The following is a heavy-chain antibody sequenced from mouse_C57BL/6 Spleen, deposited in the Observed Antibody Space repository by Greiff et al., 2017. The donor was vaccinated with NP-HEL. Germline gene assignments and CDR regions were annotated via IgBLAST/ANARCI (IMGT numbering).Heavy chain of an antibody. Sequence: QVQLQQSGPELVKPGASVKISCKASGYAFSSSWMNWVKQRPGKGLEWIGRIYPGDGDTNYNGKFKGKATLTADKSSSTAYMQLSSLTSEDSAVYFCARSRAYDSNFFDYWGQGTTLTVSS. D-gene: IGHD1-1*01. CDR1: GYAFSSSW. CDR3: ARSRAYDSNFFDY. J-gene: IGHJ2*01. CDR2: IYPGDGDT. V-gene: IGHV1-82*01.